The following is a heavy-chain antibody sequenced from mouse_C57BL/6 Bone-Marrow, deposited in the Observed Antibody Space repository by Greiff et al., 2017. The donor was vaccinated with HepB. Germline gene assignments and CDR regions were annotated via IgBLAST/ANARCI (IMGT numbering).Heavy chain of an antibody. J-gene: IGHJ1*03. D-gene: IGHD1-1*01. CDR1: GFTFSDFY. Sequence: EVMLVESGGGLVQSGRSLRLSCATSGFTFSDFYMEWVRQAPGKGLEWIAASRNKANDYTTEYSASVKGRFIVSRDTSQSILYLQMNALRAEDTAIYYCARDAAPHYGSSYYWYFDVWGTGTTVTVSS. CDR3: ARDAAPHYGSSYYWYFDV. V-gene: IGHV7-1*01. CDR2: SRNKANDYTT.